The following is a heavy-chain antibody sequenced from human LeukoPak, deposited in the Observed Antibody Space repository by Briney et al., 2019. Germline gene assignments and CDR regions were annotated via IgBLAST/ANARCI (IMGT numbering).Heavy chain of an antibody. CDR3: ARGRHIVVVTAISYYYYGMDV. J-gene: IGHJ6*02. CDR2: IIPIFGTA. V-gene: IGHV1-69*01. Sequence: ASVKVSCKASGGTFSSYAISWVRQAPGQGLEWMGGIIPIFGTANYAQKFQGRVTITADESTSTAYVELSSLRSEDTAVYYCARGRHIVVVTAISYYYYGMDVWGQGTTVTVSS. D-gene: IGHD2-21*02. CDR1: GGTFSSYA.